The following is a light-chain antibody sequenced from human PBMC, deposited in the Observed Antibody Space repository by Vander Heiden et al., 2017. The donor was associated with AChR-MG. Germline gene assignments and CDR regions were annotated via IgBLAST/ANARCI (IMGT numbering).Light chain of an antibody. J-gene: IGKJ4*01. CDR2: AAT. CDR1: QNIANF. V-gene: IGKV1-39*01. Sequence: DIKMTQSPSSLSASVGDRVTITCRASQNIANFLNWYLQKPGKAPKFLIYAATHLQSGVPSRFSGSGSGTDFTLTISSLQPEDFATYYCQQSYNTPFTFGGGTKVEIK. CDR3: QQSYNTPFT.